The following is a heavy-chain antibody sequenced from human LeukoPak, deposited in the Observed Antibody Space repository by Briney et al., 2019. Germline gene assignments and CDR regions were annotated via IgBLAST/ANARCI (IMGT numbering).Heavy chain of an antibody. D-gene: IGHD5-24*01. CDR1: GISFSGTW. CDR3: ARDGGRDGYNYGRPALDY. J-gene: IGHJ4*02. Sequence: GGSLRLSCATSGISFSGTWMTWVRQAPGKGLEWVANIKGDGSEKYYVDSVKGRFTISRDNAKNSLFLQMNSLRAEDTAVYYCARDGGRDGYNYGRPALDYWGQGTLVTVSS. CDR2: IKGDGSEK. V-gene: IGHV3-7*01.